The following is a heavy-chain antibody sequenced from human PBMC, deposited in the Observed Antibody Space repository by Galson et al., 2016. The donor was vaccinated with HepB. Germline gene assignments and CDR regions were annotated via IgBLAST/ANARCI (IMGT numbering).Heavy chain of an antibody. CDR2: IYYNGTT. CDR3: ALYGSGSYADTFDH. V-gene: IGHV4-31*03. CDR1: GDSISSGGYY. Sequence: TLSLTCTVSGDSISSGGYYSSWLRQQPGKGLEWIGVIYYNGTTYYNPSLKSRLTISVDTSKNHFSLKLISVTAADTAIYYCALYGSGSYADTFDHWGQGTLVTVSS. D-gene: IGHD3-10*01. J-gene: IGHJ4*02.